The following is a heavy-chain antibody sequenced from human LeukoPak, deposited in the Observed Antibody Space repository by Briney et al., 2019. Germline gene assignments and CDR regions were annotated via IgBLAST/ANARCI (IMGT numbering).Heavy chain of an antibody. CDR2: INSDGTTT. V-gene: IGHV3-74*01. CDR1: GFTFSSYW. CDR3: ARGNYYGMDV. Sequence: GGSLRLSCAASGFTFSSYWMHWVRQAPGKGLLWVSRINSDGTTTYYADSVKGRFTISRDNAKNTLYLQVNSLRAEDTAVYYCARGNYYGMDVWGQRTTVTVSS. J-gene: IGHJ6*02.